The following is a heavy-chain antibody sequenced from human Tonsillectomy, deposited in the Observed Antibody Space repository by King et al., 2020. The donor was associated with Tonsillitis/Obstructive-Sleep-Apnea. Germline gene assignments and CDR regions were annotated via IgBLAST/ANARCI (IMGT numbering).Heavy chain of an antibody. CDR3: ARGTTVMSFDY. CDR1: GGSISSGGYY. CDR2: IYYSGNT. D-gene: IGHD4-17*01. V-gene: IGHV4-31*03. J-gene: IGHJ4*02. Sequence: QLQESGPGLVKPSQTLSLTCTVSGGSISSGGYYWSWIRQHPGKGLEWIGCIYYSGNTYYNPSLKSRLTISVDTSKNQFSLKLSSVTPADTAVYYCARGTTVMSFDYWGQRTLVTVSS.